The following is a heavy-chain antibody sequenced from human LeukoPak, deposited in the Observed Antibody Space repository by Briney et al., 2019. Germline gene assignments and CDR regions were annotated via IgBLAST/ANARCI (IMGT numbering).Heavy chain of an antibody. CDR3: ARGIGYSYVIDD. J-gene: IGHJ4*02. Sequence: SETLSLTCAVYGGSFSGYYWSWIRQPPGKGLEWIGEINHSGSTNYNPSLKSRVTISVDTSKNQFSLKLSSVTAADTAVYYCARGIGYSYVIDDWGQGTLVTVSS. D-gene: IGHD5-18*01. CDR1: GGSFSGYY. V-gene: IGHV4-34*01. CDR2: INHSGST.